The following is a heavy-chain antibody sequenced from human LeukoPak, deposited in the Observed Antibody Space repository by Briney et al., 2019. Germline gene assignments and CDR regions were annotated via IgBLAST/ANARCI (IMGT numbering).Heavy chain of an antibody. Sequence: SETLSLTCTVSGGSISSSSYYWGWIRQPPGKGLEWIGSIYYSESTYYNPSLKSRVTISVDTSKNQFSLKLSSVTAADTAVYYCARLTTDYVWGSYRSGDDAFDIWGQGTMVTVSS. D-gene: IGHD3-16*02. CDR3: ARLTTDYVWGSYRSGDDAFDI. CDR1: GGSISSSSYY. V-gene: IGHV4-39*01. CDR2: IYYSEST. J-gene: IGHJ3*02.